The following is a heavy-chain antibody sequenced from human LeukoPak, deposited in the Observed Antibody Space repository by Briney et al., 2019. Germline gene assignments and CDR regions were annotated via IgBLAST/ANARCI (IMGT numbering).Heavy chain of an antibody. Sequence: PGGSLRLSCAASGSTFSSYGMNWVRQAPGKGLEWVSSISSSSSYIYYADSVKGRFTISRDNAKNSLYLQMNSLRAEDTAVYYCARVPKSSIAARPSYYYGMDVWGQGTTVTVSS. V-gene: IGHV3-21*01. CDR1: GSTFSSYG. CDR2: ISSSSSYI. CDR3: ARVPKSSIAARPSYYYGMDV. J-gene: IGHJ6*02. D-gene: IGHD6-6*01.